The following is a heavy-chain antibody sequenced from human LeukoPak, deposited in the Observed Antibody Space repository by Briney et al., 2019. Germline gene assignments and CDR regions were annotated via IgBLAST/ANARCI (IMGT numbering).Heavy chain of an antibody. Sequence: GGSLRLSCAASGFTFSDYYMSWIRQAPGKGLEWVSYISSSSSYTNYADSVKGRFTISRDNSRNTLFLQMDSLRPEDTAVYYCAKEGTARISTWYDSWGQGTLVTVSS. CDR1: GFTFSDYY. CDR2: ISSSSSYT. V-gene: IGHV3-11*06. CDR3: AKEGTARISTWYDS. D-gene: IGHD6-13*01. J-gene: IGHJ4*02.